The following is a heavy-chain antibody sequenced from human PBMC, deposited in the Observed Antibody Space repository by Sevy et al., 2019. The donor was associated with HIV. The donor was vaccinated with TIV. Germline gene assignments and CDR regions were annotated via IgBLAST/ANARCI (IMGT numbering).Heavy chain of an antibody. Sequence: GGSLRLSCAASGFTFSSYAMHWVRQAPGKGLEWVAVISYDGSNKYYADSVKGRFTISRDNSKNTLYLQMNSLRAEDTAVYYCDGGPPGLDIVATVFDYWGQGTLVTVSS. D-gene: IGHD5-12*01. CDR2: ISYDGSNK. V-gene: IGHV3-30-3*01. CDR3: DGGPPGLDIVATVFDY. CDR1: GFTFSSYA. J-gene: IGHJ4*02.